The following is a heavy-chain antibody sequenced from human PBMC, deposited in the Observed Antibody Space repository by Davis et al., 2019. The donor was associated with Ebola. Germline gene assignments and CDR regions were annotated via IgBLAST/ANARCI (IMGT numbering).Heavy chain of an antibody. CDR2: ISYDGGSR. V-gene: IGHV3-30*18. Sequence: PGGSLRLSCAASGFIFSNYGIQWVRQAPGKGLEWVAIISYDGGSRKYADSLEGRVTISRDKSKRPVFLEISSLRAEDTAVYYCAKERWGHSSDYGLSYYYPMDVWGQGTTVTVSS. J-gene: IGHJ6*02. CDR1: GFIFSNYG. D-gene: IGHD4/OR15-4a*01. CDR3: AKERWGHSSDYGLSYYYPMDV.